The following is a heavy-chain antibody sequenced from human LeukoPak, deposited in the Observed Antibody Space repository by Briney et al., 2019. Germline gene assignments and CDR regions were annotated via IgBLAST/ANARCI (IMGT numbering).Heavy chain of an antibody. CDR3: ARDLARSKRGFGDLRSDY. J-gene: IGHJ4*02. CDR1: GYTFTSYG. CDR2: ISTYNGNT. Sequence: ASVKVSCKASGYTFTSYGISWVRQAPGQGLEWMGWISTYNGNTNYAQKLQGRVTMTTDTSTSTAYMELRSLRSDDTAVYYCARDLARSKRGFGDLRSDYWGQGTLVTVSS. D-gene: IGHD3-10*01. V-gene: IGHV1-18*01.